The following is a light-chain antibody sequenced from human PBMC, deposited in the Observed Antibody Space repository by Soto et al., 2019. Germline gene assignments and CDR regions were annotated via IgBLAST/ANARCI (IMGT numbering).Light chain of an antibody. CDR3: QQYYNWPRT. CDR1: QSISSN. J-gene: IGKJ1*01. Sequence: EIVLTQSPGTLSLSPGERATLSCRASQSISSNLAWYHQKPGQAPRLLIYDASTRATGIPARFSGSGSGTEFTLTISSLQSEDFAVYYCQQYYNWPRTFGQGTKVDIK. CDR2: DAS. V-gene: IGKV3-15*01.